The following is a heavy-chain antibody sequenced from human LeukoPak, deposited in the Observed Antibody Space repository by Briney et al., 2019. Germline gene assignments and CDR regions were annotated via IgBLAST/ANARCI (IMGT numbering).Heavy chain of an antibody. D-gene: IGHD2/OR15-2a*01. CDR2: VDHTGST. J-gene: IGHJ6*03. V-gene: IGHV4-4*08. CDR1: DDSITMYY. CDR3: ARDRPVSLSYYIDV. Sequence: SETLSLTCSVSDDSITMYYWTWIRQPPGKGLEWIRYVDHTGSTNFNPSLNGRVSISRDTTKNLFSLRLRSVTAADTAVYYCARDRPVSLSYYIDVWGKGTTVTISS.